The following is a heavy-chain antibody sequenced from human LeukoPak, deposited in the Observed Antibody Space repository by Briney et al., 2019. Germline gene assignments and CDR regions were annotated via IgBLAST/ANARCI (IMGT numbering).Heavy chain of an antibody. D-gene: IGHD2-15*01. J-gene: IGHJ5*02. CDR1: GGTFSSYA. V-gene: IGHV1-69*04. Sequence: GASVKVSCKASGGTFSSYAISWVRQAPGQGLEWMGRIIPILGIANYAQKFQGRVTITADKSTSTAYMELSSLRSEDTAVYYCARDPYRGYCSGGSCYSGRFDPWGQGTLVTVSS. CDR2: IIPILGIA. CDR3: ARDPYRGYCSGGSCYSGRFDP.